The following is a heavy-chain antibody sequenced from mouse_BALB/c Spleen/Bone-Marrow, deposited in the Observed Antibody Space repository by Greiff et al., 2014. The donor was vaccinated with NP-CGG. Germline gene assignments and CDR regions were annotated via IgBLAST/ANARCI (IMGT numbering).Heavy chain of an antibody. CDR1: GYSITSGYY. CDR3: ARDPYGYDVRYYAMDY. CDR2: ISYDGSN. V-gene: IGHV3-6*02. J-gene: IGHJ4*01. Sequence: VQLQQSGPGLVKPSQSLSLTCSVTGYSITSGYYWNWIRQFPGNKLEWMGYISYDGSNNYNPSLKNRISITRDTSKNQFFLKLNSVTTEDTATYYCARDPYGYDVRYYAMDYWGQGTSVTVSS. D-gene: IGHD2-2*01.